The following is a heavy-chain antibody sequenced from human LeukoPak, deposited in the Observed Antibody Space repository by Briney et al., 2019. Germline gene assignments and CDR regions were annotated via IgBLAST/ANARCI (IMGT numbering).Heavy chain of an antibody. CDR2: IRYDGSNK. V-gene: IGHV3-30*02. J-gene: IGHJ4*02. CDR1: GFTFSTFG. Sequence: GGSLRLSCAASGFAASGFTFSTFGMHWVRQAPGKGLEWVAFIRYDGSNKYYADSVKGRFTISRDDSKNTLYLQMNSLRTEDTAAYYCAKGYYFDILSGYSSLDSWGQGTLVTVSS. CDR3: AKGYYFDILSGYSSLDS. D-gene: IGHD3-9*01.